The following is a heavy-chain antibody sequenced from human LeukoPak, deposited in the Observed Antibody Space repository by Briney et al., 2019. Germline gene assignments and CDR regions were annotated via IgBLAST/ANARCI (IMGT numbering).Heavy chain of an antibody. CDR3: ARGTYYYDSSGYEFDY. CDR2: IKQDGSEK. Sequence: GGSLRLSCAASGLTVSSNHMSWVRQAPGKGLEWVANIKQDGSEKYYVDSVKGRFTISRDNAKNSLYLQMNSLRAEDTAVYYCARGTYYYDSSGYEFDYWGQGTLVTVSS. J-gene: IGHJ4*02. CDR1: GLTVSSNH. V-gene: IGHV3-7*01. D-gene: IGHD3-22*01.